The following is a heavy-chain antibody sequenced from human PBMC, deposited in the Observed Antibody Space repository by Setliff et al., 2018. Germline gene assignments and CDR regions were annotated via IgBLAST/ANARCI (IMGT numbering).Heavy chain of an antibody. J-gene: IGHJ4*02. CDR2: INTDGTMT. V-gene: IGHV3-74*01. Sequence: GGSLRLSCAASGFTFSSYWMHWVRQAPGKGLVWVSRINTDGTMTYYADSLKGRFTISKDNAENSLYLQMNSLRDEDTALYYCARGRDYFDHWGQGSLVTVSS. CDR3: ARGRDYFDH. CDR1: GFTFSSYW.